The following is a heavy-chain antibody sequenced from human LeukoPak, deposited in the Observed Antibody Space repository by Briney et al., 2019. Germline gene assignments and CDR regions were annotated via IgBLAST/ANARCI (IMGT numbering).Heavy chain of an antibody. CDR2: IIPIFGTA. CDR3: ARSWGVISGTPGWFDP. CDR1: GGTFSRYA. V-gene: IGHV1-69*06. J-gene: IGHJ5*02. Sequence: RASVKVSCKASGGTFSRYAISWVRQAPGQGLEWMGGIIPIFGTANHAQKFQGRVTITADKTTSTAYMELSSLRSEDTAVFYCARSWGVISGTPGWFDPWGQGTLVTVSS. D-gene: IGHD3-16*02.